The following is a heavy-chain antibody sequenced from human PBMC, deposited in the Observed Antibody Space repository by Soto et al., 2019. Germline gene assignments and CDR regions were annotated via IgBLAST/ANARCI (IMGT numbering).Heavy chain of an antibody. D-gene: IGHD3-16*01. CDR2: ISSSSSTI. V-gene: IGHV3-48*01. J-gene: IGHJ6*03. Sequence: GGSLRLSCAASGFTFSSYSMNWVRQAPGKGLEWVSYISSSSSTIYYTDSVKGRFTISRDNAKNSLYLQMNSLRAEDTAVYYCARDYDSRYYYCMDVWGKGTTVTVSS. CDR1: GFTFSSYS. CDR3: ARDYDSRYYYCMDV.